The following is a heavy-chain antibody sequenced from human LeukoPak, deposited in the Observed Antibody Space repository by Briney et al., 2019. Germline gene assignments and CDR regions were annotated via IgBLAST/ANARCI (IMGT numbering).Heavy chain of an antibody. D-gene: IGHD3-10*01. CDR1: GGSISSGSYY. CDR3: ARHCMVRGRIFDY. J-gene: IGHJ4*02. V-gene: IGHV4-39*01. CDR2: IYYSGST. Sequence: SQTLSLTCTVSGGSISSGSYYWGWIRQPPGKGLEWIGSIYYSGSTYYNPSLKSRVTISVDTSKNQFSLKLSSVTAADTAVYYCARHCMVRGRIFDYWGQGTLVTVSS.